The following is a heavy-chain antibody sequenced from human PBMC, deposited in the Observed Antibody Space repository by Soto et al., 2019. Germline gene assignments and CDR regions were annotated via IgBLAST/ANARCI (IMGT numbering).Heavy chain of an antibody. CDR3: AKDGTDGPYGGNLPFDY. CDR1: GFTFSSYG. CDR2: ISYDGSNK. V-gene: IGHV3-30*18. D-gene: IGHD2-21*02. J-gene: IGHJ4*02. Sequence: QVQLVESGGGVVQPGRSLRLSCAASGFTFSSYGMHWVRQAPGKGLEWVAVISYDGSNKYYADSVKGRFTISRDNSKNTLYLQMNSLRAEDTAVYYCAKDGTDGPYGGNLPFDYWGQGTLVTVSS.